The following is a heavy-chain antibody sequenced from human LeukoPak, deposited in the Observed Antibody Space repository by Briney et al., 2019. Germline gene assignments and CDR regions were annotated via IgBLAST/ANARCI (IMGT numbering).Heavy chain of an antibody. D-gene: IGHD6-13*01. J-gene: IGHJ4*02. CDR2: IDPSDSYT. V-gene: IGHV5-10-1*01. CDR3: ARVGVYSSNWAYFDY. CDR1: GYSFTSYW. Sequence: GESLKISCKGSGYSFTSYWISWVRQMPGKGLEWMGRIDPSDSYTNYSPSFQGHVTISADKSISTAYLQWSSLKASDTAMYYCARVGVYSSNWAYFDYWGQGTLVTVSS.